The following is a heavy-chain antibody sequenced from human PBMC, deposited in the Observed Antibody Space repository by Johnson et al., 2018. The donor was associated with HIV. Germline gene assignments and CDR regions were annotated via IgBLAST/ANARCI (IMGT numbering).Heavy chain of an antibody. V-gene: IGHV3-74*01. CDR3: ARERIGYSSSGDAFDI. CDR1: GFTFSSYW. J-gene: IGHJ3*02. CDR2: INNDGSST. Sequence: VQLVESGGGLVQPGGSLRLSCAASGFTFSSYWMHWVRQVPGKGLVWVSGINNDGSSTSYADSVKGRFTISRDNAKKTLYLQMNSLRAEDTAVYYCARERIGYSSSGDAFDIWGQGTMVTVSS. D-gene: IGHD2-2*01.